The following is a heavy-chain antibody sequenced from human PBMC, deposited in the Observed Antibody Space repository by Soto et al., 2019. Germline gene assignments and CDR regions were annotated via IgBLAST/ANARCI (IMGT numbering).Heavy chain of an antibody. CDR1: GYTFTSQW. V-gene: IGHV5-51*01. J-gene: IGHJ4*02. CDR3: ARLVDGYPGY. Sequence: GESLKISCKASGYTFTSQWIGWVRQKPGKGLEWMGLIFPGDSDTRHSPSFQGQVTISADKSISTAFLQWSSLKASDTAMYYCARLVDGYPGYWGQGTLVTVPQ. CDR2: IFPGDSDT. D-gene: IGHD5-12*01.